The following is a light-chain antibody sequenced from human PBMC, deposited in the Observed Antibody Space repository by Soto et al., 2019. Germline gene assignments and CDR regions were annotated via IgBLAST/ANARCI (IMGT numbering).Light chain of an antibody. CDR3: QQYHTYWWT. CDR1: QTIINW. CDR2: KAS. Sequence: DIQMTQSPSTLSASVGDRVTITCRASQTIINWLAWYQQKPGKAPKLLIYKASTLEGEVPSRFSGSVSETEFTLTINSLQPDDSATYYCQQYHTYWWTFGPGTKVEIK. V-gene: IGKV1-5*03. J-gene: IGKJ1*01.